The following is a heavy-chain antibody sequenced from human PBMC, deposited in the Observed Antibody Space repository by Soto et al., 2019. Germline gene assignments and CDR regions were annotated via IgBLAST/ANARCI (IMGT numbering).Heavy chain of an antibody. Sequence: QVQLVESGGGVVQPGRSLRLSCAASGFTFSSYGMHWVRQAPGKWLEWVAVIWYDGSNKYYADSVKGRFTISRDNSKSTLYLQMDSLRAEDTAVYYCASDTVAAAVVWYFDLWGSVTLVTVSS. V-gene: IGHV3-33*01. J-gene: IGHJ2*01. CDR2: IWYDGSNK. D-gene: IGHD6-13*01. CDR1: GFTFSSYG. CDR3: ASDTVAAAVVWYFDL.